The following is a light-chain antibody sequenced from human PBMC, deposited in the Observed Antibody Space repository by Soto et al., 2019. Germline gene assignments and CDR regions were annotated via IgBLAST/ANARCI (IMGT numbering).Light chain of an antibody. CDR3: QQYNNWPPT. CDR1: QSVSSSY. CDR2: GAS. V-gene: IGKV3-15*01. J-gene: IGKJ1*01. Sequence: EIVLTQSPGTLSLSPVERATLSCMASQSVSSSYLAWYQQKPGQAPRLLIYGASTRATGIPARFSGSGSGTEFTFTISSLQSEDFAVYYCQQYNNWPPTFGQGTKVDIK.